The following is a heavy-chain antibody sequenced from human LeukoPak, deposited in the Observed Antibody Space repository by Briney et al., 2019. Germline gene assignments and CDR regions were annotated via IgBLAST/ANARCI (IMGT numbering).Heavy chain of an antibody. V-gene: IGHV4-59*01. J-gene: IGHJ4*02. Sequence: SETLSLTWTVSGGSISSYYWSWIRQPPGKGLEWIGYIYYSGSTNYNPSLKSRVTISVDTSKNQFSLKLSSVTAADTAVYYCARSLGNLMEHALVFDYWGQGTLVTVSS. D-gene: IGHD2-8*01. CDR1: GGSISSYY. CDR2: IYYSGST. CDR3: ARSLGNLMEHALVFDY.